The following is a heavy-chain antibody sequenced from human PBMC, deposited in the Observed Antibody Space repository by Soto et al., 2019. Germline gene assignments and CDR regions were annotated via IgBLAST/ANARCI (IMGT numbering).Heavy chain of an antibody. D-gene: IGHD6-19*01. J-gene: IGHJ4*02. Sequence: ASVKVSCKASGDTFITYAMHCVRQAPGQRLEWMGWINAGNGNTKYSQKFQGRVSITRDTSAGTAYMELSSLRSEDTAVYYCARGIIVGGWYPYYFDYWGQGTLVTVSS. CDR2: INAGNGNT. CDR3: ARGIIVGGWYPYYFDY. CDR1: GDTFITYA. V-gene: IGHV1-3*01.